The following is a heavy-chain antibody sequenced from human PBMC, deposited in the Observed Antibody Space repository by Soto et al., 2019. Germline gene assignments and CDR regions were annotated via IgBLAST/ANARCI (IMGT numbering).Heavy chain of an antibody. J-gene: IGHJ5*02. V-gene: IGHV4-38-2*02. CDR3: ARQDRVVAEGRWFDP. D-gene: IGHD2-15*01. CDR2: VHYSGNT. Sequence: SETLSLTCTVSGYSISSGYHWAWIRQPPGKGLEWLGSVHYSGNTYYNPSLKSRLTISVDKSKNQFSLNLSSVTAADTAVYYCARQDRVVAEGRWFDPWGQGTLVTVSS. CDR1: GYSISSGYH.